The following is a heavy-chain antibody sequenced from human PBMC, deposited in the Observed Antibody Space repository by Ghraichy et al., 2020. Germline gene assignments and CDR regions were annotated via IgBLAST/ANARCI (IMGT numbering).Heavy chain of an antibody. D-gene: IGHD3-10*01. CDR2: IYHSGST. CDR3: ARDGGEGYGSGSSRMDTFDI. V-gene: IGHV4-4*02. Sequence: SETLSLTCAVSGGSISSSNWWSWVRQPPGKGLEWIGEIYHSGSTNYNPSLKSRVTISVDKSKNQFSLKLSSVTAADTAVYYCARDGGEGYGSGSSRMDTFDIWGQGTMVTVSS. J-gene: IGHJ3*02. CDR1: GGSISSSNW.